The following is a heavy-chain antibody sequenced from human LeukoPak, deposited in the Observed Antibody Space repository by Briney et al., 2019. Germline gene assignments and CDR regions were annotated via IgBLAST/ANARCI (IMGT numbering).Heavy chain of an antibody. J-gene: IGHJ4*02. Sequence: GASVKVSCKASGGTFSSYAISWVRQAPGQGLEWMGGIISIFGTANYAQKFQGRVTITTDESTSTAYMELSSLRSEDTAVYYCARAYVGYCSSTSCYLDYFDYWGQGTLVTVSS. CDR3: ARAYVGYCSSTSCYLDYFDY. CDR2: IISIFGTA. V-gene: IGHV1-69*05. CDR1: GGTFSSYA. D-gene: IGHD2-2*01.